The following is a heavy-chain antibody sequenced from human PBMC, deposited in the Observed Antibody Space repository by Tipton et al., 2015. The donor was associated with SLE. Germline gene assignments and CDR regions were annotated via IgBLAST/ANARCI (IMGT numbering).Heavy chain of an antibody. CDR2: IHYTGNS. CDR1: GGSISSYF. CDR3: ARQLGNFDF. Sequence: TLSLTCTVSGGSISSYFWSWIRQPPGKGLEWIGYIHYTGNSHYNPSLKSRVTISVDTSKNQFSLKLSSVTAADTAVYYCARQLGNFDFWGQGTLVTVSS. V-gene: IGHV4-59*08. J-gene: IGHJ4*02. D-gene: IGHD7-27*01.